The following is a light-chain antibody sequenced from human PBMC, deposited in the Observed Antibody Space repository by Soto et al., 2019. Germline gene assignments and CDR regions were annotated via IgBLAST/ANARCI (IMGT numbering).Light chain of an antibody. Sequence: EIVMTQSPATLSVSPGERVILSCRASQSVNSNLAWYQQKPGQAPRLLIYSASARATGVPDRFSGSGSGTEFTLAITSLQSEDFAVYFCQQYVIWPPTFTFGQGTKLEIK. CDR1: QSVNSN. V-gene: IGKV3-15*01. CDR2: SAS. J-gene: IGKJ2*01. CDR3: QQYVIWPPTFT.